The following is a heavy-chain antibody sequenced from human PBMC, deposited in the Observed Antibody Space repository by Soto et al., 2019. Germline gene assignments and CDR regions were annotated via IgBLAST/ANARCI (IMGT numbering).Heavy chain of an antibody. CDR1: GGSISTNNW. Sequence: QVQMQESGPGLVEPSGTLSLTCGVSGGSISTNNWWSWVRQSPGRGLEWIGEIYHSGSTNYNPSLKSRVTMSVDKSKIQFSLELTSVTAADTAVYYCAREKGAGTYMGFDYWGQGTLVTVSS. J-gene: IGHJ4*02. CDR3: AREKGAGTYMGFDY. D-gene: IGHD3-10*01. CDR2: IYHSGST. V-gene: IGHV4-4*02.